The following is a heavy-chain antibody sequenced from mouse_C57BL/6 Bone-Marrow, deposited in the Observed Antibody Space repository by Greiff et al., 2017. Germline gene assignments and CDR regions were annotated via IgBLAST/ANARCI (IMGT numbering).Heavy chain of an antibody. CDR3: ARHERYYDYEGYFDY. V-gene: IGHV1-62-2*01. Sequence: VQLQQSGAELVKPGASVKLSCKASGYIFTEYTIHWVKQRSGQGLEWIGWFYPGSGSIKYNERFKDKATLTADKSSNTVYMELSRLTSEDSAVYFCARHERYYDYEGYFDYWGRGTTLPGSS. D-gene: IGHD2-4*01. CDR1: GYIFTEYT. CDR2: FYPGSGSI. J-gene: IGHJ2*01.